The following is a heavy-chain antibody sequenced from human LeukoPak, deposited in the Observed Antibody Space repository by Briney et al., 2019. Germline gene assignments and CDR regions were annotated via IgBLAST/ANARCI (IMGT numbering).Heavy chain of an antibody. CDR1: GFTFSSYA. CDR3: AKDSRYCSLRSCYDFDY. V-gene: IGHV3-30-3*02. Sequence: PGGSLRLSCAASGFTFSSYAMHWVRQAPGKGLEWVAVISYDGSNKYYADSVKGRFTISRDNSKNTLYLQMNSLRGEDTAVYYCAKDSRYCSLRSCYDFDYWGQGTLVTVSS. CDR2: ISYDGSNK. J-gene: IGHJ4*02. D-gene: IGHD2-15*01.